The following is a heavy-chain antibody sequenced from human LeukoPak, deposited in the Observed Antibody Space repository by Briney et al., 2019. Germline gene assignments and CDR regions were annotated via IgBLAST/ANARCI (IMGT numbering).Heavy chain of an antibody. J-gene: IGHJ4*02. CDR1: GYALTELS. Sequence: ASVKVSCKVSGYALTELSMHWVRQAPGKGLEWMGGFDPEDGETIYAQKFQGRVTMTEDTSTDTAYMELSSLRSEDTAVYYCATDGQPIVGATFWVFWGQGTLVTVSS. D-gene: IGHD1-26*01. V-gene: IGHV1-24*01. CDR3: ATDGQPIVGATFWVF. CDR2: FDPEDGET.